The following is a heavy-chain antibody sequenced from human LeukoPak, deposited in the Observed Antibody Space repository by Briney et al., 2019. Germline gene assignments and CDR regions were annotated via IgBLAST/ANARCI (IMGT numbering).Heavy chain of an antibody. J-gene: IGHJ2*01. CDR3: VRNGCSATNCYIFLGDWYFDL. D-gene: IGHD2-2*02. CDR2: ISSSSTYI. Sequence: PGGSLRLSCAASGFLFRRHSINWVRQAPGQGPEWVAFISSSSTYIEYTDSVKGRFTISRDNANSSVYLQMDSLRPDDTAVYYCVRNGCSATNCYIFLGDWYFDLWGRGTLVTVSS. V-gene: IGHV3-21*04. CDR1: GFLFRRHS.